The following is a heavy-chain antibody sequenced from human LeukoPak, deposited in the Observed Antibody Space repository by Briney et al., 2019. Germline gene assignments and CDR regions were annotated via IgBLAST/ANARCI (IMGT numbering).Heavy chain of an antibody. CDR1: GYSFSNYW. V-gene: IGHV5-51*01. J-gene: IGHJ4*02. D-gene: IGHD3-10*01. CDR2: IHPGDSDT. CDR3: ARSITMVRGVFDY. Sequence: KHGESLKISCKASGYSFSNYWIAWVRQMPGKGLEWMGIIHPGDSDTRYSPSFQGQVTISADKSISTAYLQWSSLKASDTAMYYCARSITMVRGVFDYWGQGTLVTVSS.